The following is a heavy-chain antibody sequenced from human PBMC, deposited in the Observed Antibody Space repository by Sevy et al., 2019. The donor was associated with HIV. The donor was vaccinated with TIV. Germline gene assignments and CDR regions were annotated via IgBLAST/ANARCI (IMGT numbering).Heavy chain of an antibody. D-gene: IGHD4-17*01. CDR3: ARDLPPSATTVAHFDY. CDR2: ISNSGSNI. V-gene: IGHV3-48*03. J-gene: IGHJ4*02. CDR1: GFTFSSYE. Sequence: GGSLRLSCTASGFTFSSYEMNWVRQAPGKGLEWVSYISNSGSNIYYPDSVKGRFTISRDNAKNSLYLQMNSLRAEDTAVYYCARDLPPSATTVAHFDYWGRGTLVTVSS.